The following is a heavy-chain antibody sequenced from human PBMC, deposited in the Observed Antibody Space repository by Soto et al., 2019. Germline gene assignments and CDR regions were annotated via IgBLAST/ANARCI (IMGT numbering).Heavy chain of an antibody. Sequence: GESLKISCKGSGYSFTSYWISWVRQMPGKGLEWMGRIDPSDSYTNYSPSFQGHVTISADKSISTAYLQWSSLKASDTAMYYCARRAGSSSSSTHYYYYGMDVWGQGTTVTVS. J-gene: IGHJ6*02. CDR2: IDPSDSYT. CDR1: GYSFTSYW. V-gene: IGHV5-10-1*01. D-gene: IGHD6-6*01. CDR3: ARRAGSSSSSTHYYYYGMDV.